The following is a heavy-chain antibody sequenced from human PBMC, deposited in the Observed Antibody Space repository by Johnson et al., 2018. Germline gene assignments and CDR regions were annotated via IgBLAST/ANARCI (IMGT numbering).Heavy chain of an antibody. CDR2: ISYDGSNK. V-gene: IGHV3-30*18. J-gene: IGHJ6*03. Sequence: QVQLVQSGGGVVQPGRSLRLSCAASNFTFSSYGMHWVRQAPGKGLEWVAVISYDGSNKYYADSVKGRFTISRDNSKNTLYLQMNSLRAEDTAVYYCAKDWGWLQSPGYYYYMDVWGKGTTVTVSS. D-gene: IGHD5-24*01. CDR3: AKDWGWLQSPGYYYYMDV. CDR1: NFTFSSYG.